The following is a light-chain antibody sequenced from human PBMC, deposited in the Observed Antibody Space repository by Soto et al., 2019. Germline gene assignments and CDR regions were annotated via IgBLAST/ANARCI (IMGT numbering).Light chain of an antibody. Sequence: EIEMTQSPATLSVSPGEGATLSCRASQSVSINLAWYQQKPGQAPRLLIYGASTRATGIPARFSGSGSGVDFTLTISSLQSEDFAVYYCQQYNNWPLTFGPGTKVDIK. CDR1: QSVSIN. CDR2: GAS. J-gene: IGKJ3*01. CDR3: QQYNNWPLT. V-gene: IGKV3-15*01.